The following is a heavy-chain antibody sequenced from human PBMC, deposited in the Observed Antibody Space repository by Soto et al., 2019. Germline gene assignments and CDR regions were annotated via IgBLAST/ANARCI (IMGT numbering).Heavy chain of an antibody. D-gene: IGHD3-9*01. CDR1: GYTFTSYG. CDR3: ARERADDDILTGSYHTYGYDYGMDV. Sequence: ASVKVSCKASGYTFTSYGISWVRQAPGQGLEWMGWISAYNGNTNYAQKLQGRVTMTTDTSTSTAYMELRSLRSDDTAVYYCARERADDDILTGSYHTYGYDYGMDVWGQGTTVIVSS. J-gene: IGHJ6*02. V-gene: IGHV1-18*01. CDR2: ISAYNGNT.